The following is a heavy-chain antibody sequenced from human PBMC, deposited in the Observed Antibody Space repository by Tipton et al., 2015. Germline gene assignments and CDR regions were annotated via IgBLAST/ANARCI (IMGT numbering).Heavy chain of an antibody. CDR3: ASGGILGYFDY. CDR1: GGSISTSTYY. CDR2: TYYSGSA. J-gene: IGHJ4*02. Sequence: TLSLTCTVSGGSISTSTYYWGWIRRPPGKSLEWIGSTYYSGSAFYNPSLKSRVTISVDTSENQFSLKLSSVTAADSAVYYCASGGILGYFDYWGQGTLITVSS. V-gene: IGHV4-39*07. D-gene: IGHD3-16*01.